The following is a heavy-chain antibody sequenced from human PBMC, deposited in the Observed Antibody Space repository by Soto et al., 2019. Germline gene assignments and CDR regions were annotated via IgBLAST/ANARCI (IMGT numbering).Heavy chain of an antibody. D-gene: IGHD1-26*01. CDR3: ARAMTSVGAAAKGDF. Sequence: EVQLVESGGGLILPGGSLRLSCAASGFTFNTHWMHWVRQAPGKGLVWVSRINSDGSITDYADSVKGRFSISRDNPRNTLYLQMNRLSPEDTAVYYCARAMTSVGAAAKGDFWGQGTLVTVSS. V-gene: IGHV3-74*01. CDR2: INSDGSIT. CDR1: GFTFNTHW. J-gene: IGHJ4*02.